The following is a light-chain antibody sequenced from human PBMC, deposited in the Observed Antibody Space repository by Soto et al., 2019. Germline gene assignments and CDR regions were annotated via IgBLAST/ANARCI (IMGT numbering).Light chain of an antibody. CDR2: DAS. Sequence: DIQMTQSPSSLSASVGDRVTITCQASQNISNCLNWYQHSPGKAPKLLIYDASNLKTGVPSRFSGSGSGTDFTLTISSLQPEDIATYYCQQYDSLPVFGPGTKVDIK. CDR1: QNISNC. J-gene: IGKJ1*01. CDR3: QQYDSLPV. V-gene: IGKV1-33*01.